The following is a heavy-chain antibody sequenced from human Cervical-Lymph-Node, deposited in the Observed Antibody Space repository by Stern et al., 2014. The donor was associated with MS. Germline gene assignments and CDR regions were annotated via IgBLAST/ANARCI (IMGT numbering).Heavy chain of an antibody. J-gene: IGHJ6*02. CDR2: IIPMFGTA. CDR1: GGIISNYG. V-gene: IGHV1-69*01. Sequence: QVQLAQSGAEVKKPGASVKVSCKASGGIISNYGISWVRQAPGQGLEWMGGIIPMFGTANYAQKFQGRVTITADDSTNTVYMDLSSLTSEDTAVYYCARDGDSSMLGLDVWGQGTTVTVSS. D-gene: IGHD4-17*01. CDR3: ARDGDSSMLGLDV.